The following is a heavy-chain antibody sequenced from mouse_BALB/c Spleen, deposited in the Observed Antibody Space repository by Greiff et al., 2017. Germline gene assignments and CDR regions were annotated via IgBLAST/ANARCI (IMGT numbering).Heavy chain of an antibody. CDR3: ARHDGSSHDYYAMDY. CDR2: ISSGGSYT. D-gene: IGHD1-1*01. CDR1: GFTFSSYG. V-gene: IGHV5-6*02. J-gene: IGHJ4*01. Sequence: DVMLVESGGDLVKPGGSLKLSCAASGFTFSSYGMSWVRQTPDKRLEWVATISSGGSYTYYPDSVKGRFTISRDNAKNTLYLQMSSLKSEDTAMYYCARHDGSSHDYYAMDYWGQGTSVTVSS.